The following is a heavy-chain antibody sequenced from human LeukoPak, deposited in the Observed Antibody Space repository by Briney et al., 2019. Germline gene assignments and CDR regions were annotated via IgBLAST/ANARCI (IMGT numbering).Heavy chain of an antibody. V-gene: IGHV3-23*01. CDR1: GFTFGDYV. J-gene: IGHJ4*02. CDR3: ARVLEAAAFDY. Sequence: PGGSLRLSCTASGFTFGDYVMSWVRQAPGKGLEWVSGISGSGGSTYYADSVKGRFTTSRDNSKNTLYLQMNSLRAEDTAVYYCARVLEAAAFDYWGQGTLVTVSS. D-gene: IGHD6-13*01. CDR2: ISGSGGST.